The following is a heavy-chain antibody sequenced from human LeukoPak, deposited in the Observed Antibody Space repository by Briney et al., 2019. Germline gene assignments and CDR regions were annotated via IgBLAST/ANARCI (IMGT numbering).Heavy chain of an antibody. D-gene: IGHD7-27*01. V-gene: IGHV5-51*01. Sequence: GQSLHISCKGSGYTFTTYWIGWVRQMPGRTLEWIGIIYPGGSEVRYSPSVQGQVTISADKSISTAYLQWSSLKTSDNAIYYCARYPPGHYGMDVWGQGTTVTVSS. CDR1: GYTFTTYW. CDR3: ARYPPGHYGMDV. CDR2: IYPGGSEV. J-gene: IGHJ6*02.